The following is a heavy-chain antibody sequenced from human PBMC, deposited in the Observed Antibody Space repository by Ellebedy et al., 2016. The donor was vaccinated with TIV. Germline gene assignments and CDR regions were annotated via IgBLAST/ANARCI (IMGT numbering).Heavy chain of an antibody. D-gene: IGHD3-10*01. V-gene: IGHV7-4-1*02. CDR1: GYTFSSYA. J-gene: IGHJ4*02. Sequence: ASVKVSCKASGYTFSSYAMNWVRQAPGQGLEWMGWINTNTGNPTYAQGFTGRFVFSLDTSVSTAYLQISSLKAEDTAVYYCSTYGSGSRPGYWGQGTLVTVSS. CDR2: INTNTGNP. CDR3: STYGSGSRPGY.